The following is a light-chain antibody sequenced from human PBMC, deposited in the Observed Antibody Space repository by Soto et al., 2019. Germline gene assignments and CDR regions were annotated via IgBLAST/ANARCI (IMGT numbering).Light chain of an antibody. CDR3: QQYDQLPIT. Sequence: DIQMTQSASSLPASVGDTVTISCQASQDISKYLIWFQQKPGKAPKLLIYDVFNVETGVPSRFSGRGSGTDFTLIISNLQPEDFATYYCQQYDQLPITFGGGTKVDI. CDR2: DVF. J-gene: IGKJ4*01. V-gene: IGKV1-33*01. CDR1: QDISKY.